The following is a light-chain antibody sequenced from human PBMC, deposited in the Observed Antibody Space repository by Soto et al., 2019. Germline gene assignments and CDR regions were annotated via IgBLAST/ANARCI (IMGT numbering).Light chain of an antibody. J-gene: IGLJ3*02. CDR1: SSDVGGYNY. V-gene: IGLV2-11*01. Sequence: QSVLTQPRSVSGSPGQSVPISCTGTSSDVGGYNYVSWYQQHPGKAPKLMIYDVSKRPSGVPDRFSGSKSGNTASLTISGLQAEDEADYYCCSYAGSYLVVGGGTKLTVL. CDR2: DVS. CDR3: CSYAGSYLV.